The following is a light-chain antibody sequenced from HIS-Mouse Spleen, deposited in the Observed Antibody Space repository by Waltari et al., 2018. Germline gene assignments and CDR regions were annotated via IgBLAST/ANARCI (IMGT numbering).Light chain of an antibody. CDR2: EGS. V-gene: IGLV2-23*01. J-gene: IGLJ2*01. CDR1: GSDVGVYNL. Sequence: QSALTQPASVSGSPGQSITISCTGTGSDVGVYNLVSWYQQHPGKAPKLMIYEGSKRPSGVSNRFSGSKSGNTASLTISGLQAEDEADYYCCSYAGSSTVVFGGGTKLTVL. CDR3: CSYAGSSTVV.